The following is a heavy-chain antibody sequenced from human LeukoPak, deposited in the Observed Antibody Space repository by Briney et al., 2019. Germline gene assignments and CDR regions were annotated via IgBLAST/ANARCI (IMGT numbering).Heavy chain of an antibody. CDR2: ISAYNGNT. J-gene: IGHJ4*02. CDR3: AGVGPYYDILAGYPLFDD. V-gene: IGHV1-18*01. Sequence: ASVKVSCKASGSTFTSYGISWVRQAPGQGLEWRGWISAYNGNTTYAKKFPGRVTITRDTSLGTAYLALSRLRSEDTAVLYCAGVGPYYDILAGYPLFDDGGQGTLLTVSS. CDR1: GSTFTSYG. D-gene: IGHD3-9*01.